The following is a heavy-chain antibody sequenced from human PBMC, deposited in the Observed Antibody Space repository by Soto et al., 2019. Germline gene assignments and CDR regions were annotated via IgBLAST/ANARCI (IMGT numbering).Heavy chain of an antibody. D-gene: IGHD1-26*01. CDR2: IYPYDSET. CDR3: ARHLVGATRGNFDY. CDR1: GYSFTTYW. Sequence: GESLKISCKASGYSFTTYWIGWVRQMPGKGLEWMGIIYPYDSETRYSPSFQGQVTISADKSISAAYLQWSSLKASDSAMYYCARHLVGATRGNFDYWGQGTLVTVSS. J-gene: IGHJ4*02. V-gene: IGHV5-51*01.